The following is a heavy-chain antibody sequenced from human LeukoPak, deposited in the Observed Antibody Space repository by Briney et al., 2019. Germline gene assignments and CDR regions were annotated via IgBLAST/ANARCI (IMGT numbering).Heavy chain of an antibody. V-gene: IGHV2-5*02. Sequence: SGPTLVNPTQTLTLTCTFSGFSLSTSGVGVGWIRQPPGKALEWLALIYWDADKRYSPSLKSRLTITKDTSKNQVVLTMTNMDPVDTATYYCAHRKDGSSWYFFDYWGQGTLVTVSS. CDR1: GFSLSTSGVG. J-gene: IGHJ4*02. CDR3: AHRKDGSSWYFFDY. CDR2: IYWDADK. D-gene: IGHD6-13*01.